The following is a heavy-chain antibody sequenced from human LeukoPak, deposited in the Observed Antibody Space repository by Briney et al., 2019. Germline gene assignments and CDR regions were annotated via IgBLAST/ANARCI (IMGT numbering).Heavy chain of an antibody. CDR3: AASSYNWNPFDP. D-gene: IGHD1-20*01. V-gene: IGHV5-51*01. CDR1: GYSFTSYW. CDR2: IYPGDFDT. J-gene: IGHJ5*02. Sequence: GESLKISCKGSGYSFTSYWIGWVRQMPGKGLEWMGIIYPGDFDTRYSPSFQGQVTISIDKSIATAYLQWSSLKASDTAMYYCAASSYNWNPFDPWGQGTLVTVSS.